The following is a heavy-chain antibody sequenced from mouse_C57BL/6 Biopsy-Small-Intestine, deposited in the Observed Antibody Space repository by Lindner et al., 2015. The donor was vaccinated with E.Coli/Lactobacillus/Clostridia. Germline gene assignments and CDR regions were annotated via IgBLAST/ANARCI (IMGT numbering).Heavy chain of an antibody. CDR1: GFTFSDYG. J-gene: IGHJ2*01. V-gene: IGHV5-17*01. Sequence: QLQESGGGLVKPGGSLKLSCAASGFTFSDYGMHWVRQAPEKGLEWVAYISSGSSTIYYADTVKGRFTISRDNAKNTLFLQMTSLRSEDTAMYYCARDGYYNFDYWGQGTTLTVSS. D-gene: IGHD2-3*01. CDR2: ISSGSSTI. CDR3: ARDGYYNFDY.